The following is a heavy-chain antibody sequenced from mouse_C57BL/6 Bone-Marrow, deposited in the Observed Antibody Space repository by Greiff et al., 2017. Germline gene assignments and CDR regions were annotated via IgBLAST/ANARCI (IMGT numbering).Heavy chain of an antibody. D-gene: IGHD4-1*02. Sequence: EVQGVESGGGLVKPGGSLKLSCAASGFTFSSYAMSWVRQTLETRLEWVATISDGGSYTYYPDTVKGRFTISRDNAKNNLDLQMSHLQSEETAIYYCAREATVTAMAYWGQGTLVTVAS. V-gene: IGHV5-4*01. CDR1: GFTFSSYA. CDR2: ISDGGSYT. CDR3: AREATVTAMAY. J-gene: IGHJ4*01.